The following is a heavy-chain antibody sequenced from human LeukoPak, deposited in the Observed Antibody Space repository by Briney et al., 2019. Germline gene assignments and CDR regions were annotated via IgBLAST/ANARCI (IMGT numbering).Heavy chain of an antibody. CDR2: VKQDGSER. D-gene: IGHD3-10*01. CDR1: GFISSSYW. CDR3: ARDQYGSGSPLFDP. J-gene: IGHJ5*02. V-gene: IGHV3-7*01. Sequence: GGSLRLSCAASGFISSSYWMSWVRQAPGKGLEWVANVKQDGSERYYGDSVKGRFTISRDNSKNTLYLQMNSLRAEDTAVYYCARDQYGSGSPLFDPWGQGTLVTVSS.